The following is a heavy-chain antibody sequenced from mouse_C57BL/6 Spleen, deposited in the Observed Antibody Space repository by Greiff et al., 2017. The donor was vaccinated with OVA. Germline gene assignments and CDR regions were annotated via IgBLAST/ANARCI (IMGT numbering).Heavy chain of an antibody. Sequence: EVQLQQSGPELVKPGASVKISCKASGYTFTDYYMNWVKQSHGKSLEWIGDINPNNGGTSYNQKFKDKATLTVDKSSSTAYMELRSLTSEDSAVYYWTRSNWDVGEFDCWGQGTTLTVSS. CDR3: TRSNWDVGEFDC. J-gene: IGHJ2*01. D-gene: IGHD4-1*01. CDR2: INPNNGGT. V-gene: IGHV1-26*01. CDR1: GYTFTDYY.